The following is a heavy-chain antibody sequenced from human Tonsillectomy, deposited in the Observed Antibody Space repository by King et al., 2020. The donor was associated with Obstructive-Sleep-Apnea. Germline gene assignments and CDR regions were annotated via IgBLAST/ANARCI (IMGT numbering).Heavy chain of an antibody. CDR3: ARREMATSHFDY. CDR1: GYNFPIYW. CDR2: IYPGDSDI. V-gene: IGHV5-51*01. Sequence: QLVQSGAEMKQPGESLRISCKGSGYNFPIYWIGWVRQMPGKGLEWMGIIYPGDSDIRYSPSFQGQVTISADKSISTAYLQWSSLKASDSDIYYCARREMATSHFDYWGQGTPVTVSS. D-gene: IGHD5-24*01. J-gene: IGHJ4*02.